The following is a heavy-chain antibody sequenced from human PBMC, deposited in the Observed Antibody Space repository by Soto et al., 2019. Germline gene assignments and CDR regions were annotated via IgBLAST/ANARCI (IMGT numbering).Heavy chain of an antibody. J-gene: IGHJ4*02. V-gene: IGHV4-34*01. CDR3: AAKSIQLWSRGYFDY. CDR2: INHSGST. CDR1: GGSVSGYH. D-gene: IGHD5-18*01. Sequence: PSETLSLTCAVYGGSVSGYHWSWIRQPPGKGLEWIGEINHSGSTNYNPSLKSRVTISVDTSKNQFSLKLSSVTAADTAVYYCAAKSIQLWSRGYFDYWGQGTLVTVSS.